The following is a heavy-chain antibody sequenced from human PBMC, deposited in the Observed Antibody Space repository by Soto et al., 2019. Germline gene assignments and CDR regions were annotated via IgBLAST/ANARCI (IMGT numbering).Heavy chain of an antibody. CDR1: GGSISSGGYY. J-gene: IGHJ4*02. V-gene: IGHV4-31*03. CDR2: IYYSGST. CDR3: ARYGSGSYYPTAFDY. D-gene: IGHD3-10*01. Sequence: QVQLQESGPGLVKPSQTLSLTCTVSGGSISSGGYYWSWIRQHPGKGLECIGYIYYSGSTYYNPTLKSRDTKSVDTSENQFALRLSSVTAADTAVYYCARYGSGSYYPTAFDYWGQGTLVTVSS.